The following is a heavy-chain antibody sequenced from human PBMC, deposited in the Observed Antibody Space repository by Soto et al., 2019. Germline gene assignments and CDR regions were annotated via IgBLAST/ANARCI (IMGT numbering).Heavy chain of an antibody. CDR1: GFTFNSYA. CDR3: AKGAAAGTLHYSYGMDV. Sequence: GGSMRLSCAASGFTFNSYARSWVRQAPGKGLEWVSAISSSGCSTYYAYSVKGPVSISRDHSKNTLYPQMNSLRAENTAVYSCAKGAAAGTLHYSYGMDVWGQGTTVTVSS. V-gene: IGHV3-23*01. J-gene: IGHJ6*01. D-gene: IGHD6-13*01. CDR2: ISSSGCST.